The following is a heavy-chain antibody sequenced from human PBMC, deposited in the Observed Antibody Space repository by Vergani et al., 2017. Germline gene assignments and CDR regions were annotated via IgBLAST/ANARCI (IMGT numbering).Heavy chain of an antibody. J-gene: IGHJ4*02. CDR1: GGSFSGYY. Sequence: QVQLQQWGAGLLKPSETLSLTCAVYGGSFSGYYWSWIRQPPGKGLEWIGEINHSGSTNYNPSLKSRVTISVDTSKNQFSLKLSSVTGADTAVYYCARTMMGPQPPCYNYWGRATLVTVSS. CDR2: INHSGST. V-gene: IGHV4-34*01. D-gene: IGHD3-16*02. CDR3: ARTMMGPQPPCYNY.